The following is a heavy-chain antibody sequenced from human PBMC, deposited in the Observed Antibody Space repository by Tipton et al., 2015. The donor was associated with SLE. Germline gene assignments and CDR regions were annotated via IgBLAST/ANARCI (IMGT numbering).Heavy chain of an antibody. J-gene: IGHJ5*02. V-gene: IGHV4-39*01. D-gene: IGHD2-8*01. Sequence: LRLSCTVSGGSLRSSYYWDWLRQPPGKGLEWIGRITNNGNTYYIPSLQSRVTMSVDTSKNHFSLKLSSVTAADTAVYYCARHDTNYGRNWFDPWGQGTLVTVSS. CDR2: ITNNGNT. CDR3: ARHDTNYGRNWFDP. CDR1: GGSLRSSYY.